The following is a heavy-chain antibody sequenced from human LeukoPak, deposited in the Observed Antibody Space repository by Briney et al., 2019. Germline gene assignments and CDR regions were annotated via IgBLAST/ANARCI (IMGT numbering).Heavy chain of an antibody. D-gene: IGHD4-11*01. J-gene: IGHJ4*02. CDR1: GGSFSGYY. CDR2: INHSGST. CDR3: ATNSYSNFDRRYFDY. Sequence: SETLSLTCAVYGGSFSGYYWSWIRQPPGKGLEWIGEINHSGSTNYNPSLKSRVTISVDTSKNQFSLKLSSVTAAGTAVYYCATNSYSNFDRRYFDYWGQGTLVTVSS. V-gene: IGHV4-34*01.